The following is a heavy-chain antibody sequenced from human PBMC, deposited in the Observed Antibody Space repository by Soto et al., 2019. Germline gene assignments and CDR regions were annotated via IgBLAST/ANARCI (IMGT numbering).Heavy chain of an antibody. CDR1: GGTFSSYA. J-gene: IGHJ4*02. CDR2: IIPIFGTA. D-gene: IGHD5-12*01. V-gene: IGHV1-69*01. CDR3: QCPYARDGYNYGGY. Sequence: QVQLVQSGAEVKKPGSSVKVSCKASGGTFSSYAISWVRQAPGQGLEWMGGIIPIFGTANYAQKFQGRVTITAEESTSTAYMELSSLRSEKTAMYYCQCPYARDGYNYGGYWGQGTLVTVSS.